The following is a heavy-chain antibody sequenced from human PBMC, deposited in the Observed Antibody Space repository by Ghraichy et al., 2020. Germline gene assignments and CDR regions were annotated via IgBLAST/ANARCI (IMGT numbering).Heavy chain of an antibody. D-gene: IGHD3-16*01. CDR1: TFTLSTYN. V-gene: IGHV3-48*02. Sequence: LSLNCAASTFTLSTYNMNWVRLAQGKALVWISVISSSAKSEYYADSVKVRFTIFRDNAKNSLYLQMNNLRDEDTAVYYCARAESMSSYPIFDAWGQGTLVTFS. CDR3: ARAESMSSYPIFDA. J-gene: IGHJ4*02. CDR2: ISSSAKSE.